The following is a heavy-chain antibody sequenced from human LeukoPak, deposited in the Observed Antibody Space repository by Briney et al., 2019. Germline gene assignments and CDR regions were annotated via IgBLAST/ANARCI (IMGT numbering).Heavy chain of an antibody. CDR2: IYSGGTT. D-gene: IGHD6-19*01. V-gene: IGHV3-66*01. CDR3: ARDRGSSGWYGEGYFDY. CDR1: GFTVSTNY. Sequence: GGSLRLSCAASGFTVSTNYMTWVRQAPGKGLEWVSIIYSGGTTYYADSVKGRFTISRDNSKNTLYLQMTSLRAEDTAVYYCARDRGSSGWYGEGYFDYWGQGILVTVSP. J-gene: IGHJ4*02.